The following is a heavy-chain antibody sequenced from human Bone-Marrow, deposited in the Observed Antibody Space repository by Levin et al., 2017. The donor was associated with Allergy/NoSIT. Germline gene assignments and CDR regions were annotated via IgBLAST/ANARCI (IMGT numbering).Heavy chain of an antibody. CDR3: ARDLGSGFSYGHGF. CDR1: GFTFSAFG. CDR2: ITASGHI. Sequence: LSLTCAASGFTFSAFGMNWVRQAPGKGLQWVSAITASGHIYYADSLEGRFTISRDNAKNSLYLQINSLRAEDTAVYYCARDLGSGFSYGHGFWGQGTLLTVSS. J-gene: IGHJ4*02. V-gene: IGHV3-69-1*01. D-gene: IGHD6-19*01.